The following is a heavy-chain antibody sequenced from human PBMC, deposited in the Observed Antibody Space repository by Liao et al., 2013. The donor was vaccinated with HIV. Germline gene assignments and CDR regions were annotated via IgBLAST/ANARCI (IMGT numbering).Heavy chain of an antibody. V-gene: IGHV4-30-4*08. Sequence: QVQLQESGPGLVKPSQTLSLTCTVSGGSISSGDYYWSWIRQPPGKGLEWIGYVYYTGSAYYNPSLKSRVTISIDTSRNQFSLKLNSATAADTAVYYCARVAVADWLPNYFDYWGQGALVTVSA. J-gene: IGHJ4*02. D-gene: IGHD3/OR15-3a*01. CDR1: GGSISSGDYY. CDR3: ARVAVADWLPNYFDY. CDR2: VYYTGSA.